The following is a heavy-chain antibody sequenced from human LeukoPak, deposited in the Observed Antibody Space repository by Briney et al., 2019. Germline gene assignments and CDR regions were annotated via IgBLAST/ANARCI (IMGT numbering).Heavy chain of an antibody. CDR1: GFTVSSNY. Sequence: GSLRLSCAASGFTVSSNYMSWVRQAPGKGLEWVSVIYSGGSTYYADSVKGRFTISRDNSKNTLYLQMNSLRAEDTAVYYCARDETDYGSGSRKGYYYYGMDVWGQGTTVTVSS. CDR2: IYSGGST. CDR3: ARDETDYGSGSRKGYYYYGMDV. V-gene: IGHV3-66*01. J-gene: IGHJ6*02. D-gene: IGHD3-10*01.